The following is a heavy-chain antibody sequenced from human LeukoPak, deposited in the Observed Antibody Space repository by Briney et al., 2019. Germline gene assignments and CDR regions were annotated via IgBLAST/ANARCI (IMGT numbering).Heavy chain of an antibody. CDR2: LGSDGGN. Sequence: PGGSLRLSCVASGLTLRNNGMSWVRQAPGKGLEWVSALGSDGGNYYADSVKGRFTISRDNSKNTLYLQMNSLRVEDTAAYYCAEDLLYWEFGYWGQGTMVTVSS. V-gene: IGHV3-23*01. D-gene: IGHD2-8*02. J-gene: IGHJ4*02. CDR3: AEDLLYWEFGY. CDR1: GLTLRNNG.